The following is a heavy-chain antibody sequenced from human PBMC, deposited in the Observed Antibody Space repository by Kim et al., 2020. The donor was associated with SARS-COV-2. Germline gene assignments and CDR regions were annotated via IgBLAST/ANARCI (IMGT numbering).Heavy chain of an antibody. CDR3: AREGGSSWPDRWFDP. J-gene: IGHJ5*02. D-gene: IGHD6-13*01. V-gene: IGHV6-1*01. Sequence: VSVKSRMTISPDTSKNQFSLQLNAVTPEDTAVYYCAREGGSSWPDRWFDPWGQGTLVTVSS.